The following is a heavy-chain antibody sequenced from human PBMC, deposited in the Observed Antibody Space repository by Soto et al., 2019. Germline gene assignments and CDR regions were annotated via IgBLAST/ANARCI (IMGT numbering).Heavy chain of an antibody. J-gene: IGHJ4*02. CDR1: GFVFNGFT. Sequence: EVQLVASGGGPVKPGGSLRLSCTASGFVFNGFTMNWVRQAPGKGLEWVSSIHSSGNSISYADSVKGRFTMSRDNAKNSLFLQMTSLRDDDTAVYFCARDGPLWSLDYWGQGALVIVSS. CDR3: ARDGPLWSLDY. D-gene: IGHD3-10*01. V-gene: IGHV3-21*01. CDR2: IHSSGNSI.